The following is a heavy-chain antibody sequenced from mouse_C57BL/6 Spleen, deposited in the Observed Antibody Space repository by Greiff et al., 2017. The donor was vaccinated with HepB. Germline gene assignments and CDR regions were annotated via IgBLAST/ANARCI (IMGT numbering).Heavy chain of an antibody. CDR2: IDPEDGET. J-gene: IGHJ2*01. V-gene: IGHV14-2*01. D-gene: IGHD1-1*01. Sequence: EVQLKESGAELVKPGASVKLSCTASGFNIKDYYMHWVKQRPEQGLEWIGRIDPEDGETKYAPNFQGKATITADTSSNTAYLQLSSLTSEDTAVYYCARGGPYVGYWGQGTTLTVSS. CDR3: ARGGPYVGY. CDR1: GFNIKDYY.